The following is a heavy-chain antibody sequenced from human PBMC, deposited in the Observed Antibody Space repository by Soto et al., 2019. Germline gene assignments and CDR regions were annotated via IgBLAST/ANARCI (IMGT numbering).Heavy chain of an antibody. V-gene: IGHV3-43*02. CDR1: GFAFADYA. Sequence: VQMVESGGGVVHPGGSLRLSCSVSGFAFADYAVHWVRQSAGKGLEWVSVINAHGSEKYYADSVRGRFTISRDNSKDSFYLQLNSLRLADTAMYYCGKRKFSYHISPYDSWGQGTLVTVSS. J-gene: IGHJ4*02. CDR3: GKRKFSYHISPYDS. CDR2: INAHGSEK.